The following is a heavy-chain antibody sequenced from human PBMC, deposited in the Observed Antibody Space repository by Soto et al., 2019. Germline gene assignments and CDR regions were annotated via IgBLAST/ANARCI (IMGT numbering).Heavy chain of an antibody. CDR2: ISSDSRYI. CDR1: GFTLSHYA. V-gene: IGHV3-48*02. D-gene: IGHD3-16*01. J-gene: IGHJ6*02. CDR3: ARIKLVEFFFINVDVYDMDV. Sequence: EVQLVESGGGLVQPGGSLRLSCAASGFTLSHYAVNWVRQAPGKGLEWVSYISSDSRYIHYGDSVKGRFTISRDNARNSVYLQMNSLRDEDTAVYYCARIKLVEFFFINVDVYDMDVWGQGTPGTVSS.